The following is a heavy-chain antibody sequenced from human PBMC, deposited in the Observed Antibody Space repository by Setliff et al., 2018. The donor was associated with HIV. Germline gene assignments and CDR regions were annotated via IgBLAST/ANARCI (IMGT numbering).Heavy chain of an antibody. Sequence: GGSLRLSCVASGFGFSNFAMHWVRQAPGKGVEWVSVISYDGSRTYYIDSVKGRFTISRDNSKTTLYLHLNSLRPEDTGVYYCATASLYYESRDYFTYYFDYWGQGKLVTGSA. CDR1: GFGFSNFA. J-gene: IGHJ4*02. V-gene: IGHV3-30*10. CDR3: ATASLYYESRDYFTYYFDY. CDR2: ISYDGSRT. D-gene: IGHD3-22*01.